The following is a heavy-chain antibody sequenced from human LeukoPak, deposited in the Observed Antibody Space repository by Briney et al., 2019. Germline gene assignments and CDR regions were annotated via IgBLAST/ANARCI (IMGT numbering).Heavy chain of an antibody. D-gene: IGHD3-9*01. V-gene: IGHV4-39*07. CDR3: ASLKVLTGYYPDY. Sequence: SETLSLTCTVSGGSISSSSYFWGWIRQPPGKGLEWIGSIYYSGSTNYNPSLKSRVTISVDTSKNQFSLKLSSVTAADTAVYYCASLKVLTGYYPDYWGQGTLVTVSS. J-gene: IGHJ4*02. CDR2: IYYSGST. CDR1: GGSISSSSYF.